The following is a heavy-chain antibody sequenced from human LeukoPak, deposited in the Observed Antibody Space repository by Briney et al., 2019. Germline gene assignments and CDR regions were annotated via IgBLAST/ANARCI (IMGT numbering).Heavy chain of an antibody. Sequence: ASVKVSCKASGYTFTGYYMHWVRQAPGQGLEWMGWINPNSGGTNYAQKFQGRVTMTRDTSISTAYMELSRLRSDDTAVYCCARETVYCTNGVCSENWFDPWGQGTLVTVSP. CDR1: GYTFTGYY. CDR2: INPNSGGT. J-gene: IGHJ5*02. V-gene: IGHV1-2*02. CDR3: ARETVYCTNGVCSENWFDP. D-gene: IGHD2-8*01.